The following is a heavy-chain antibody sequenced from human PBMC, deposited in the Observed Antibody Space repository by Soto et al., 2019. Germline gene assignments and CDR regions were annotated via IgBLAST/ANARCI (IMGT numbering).Heavy chain of an antibody. CDR3: TTDLRSLVRGVLWGYYFDF. Sequence: PGGSLRLSCXTSGFTFTNAWMSWVRQAPGKGLEWLGRIKRQSDGGTTEYTAPVNGRFTISRDDSKNILYLQMNNLKIEDTAVYYCTTDLRSLVRGVLWGYYFDFWGQGTRVTVSS. CDR1: GFTFTNAW. CDR2: IKRQSDGGTT. J-gene: IGHJ4*02. D-gene: IGHD3-10*01. V-gene: IGHV3-15*01.